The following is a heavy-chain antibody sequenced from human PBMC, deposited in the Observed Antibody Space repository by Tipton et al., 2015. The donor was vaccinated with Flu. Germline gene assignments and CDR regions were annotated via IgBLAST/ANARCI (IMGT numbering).Heavy chain of an antibody. CDR1: GTSVTSDY. CDR2: IYFSGST. V-gene: IGHV4-59*02. Sequence: TLSLTCSVSGTSVTSDYWMWIRQPPGKGLEWIGDIYFSGSTNYNPSLKSRVTMSVDTSKNHFSLWLNSVTAADTAVYYCARRQDYYTSSGFLGGALDIWGQGITVTVSS. D-gene: IGHD3-22*01. CDR3: ARRQDYYTSSGFLGGALDI. J-gene: IGHJ3*02.